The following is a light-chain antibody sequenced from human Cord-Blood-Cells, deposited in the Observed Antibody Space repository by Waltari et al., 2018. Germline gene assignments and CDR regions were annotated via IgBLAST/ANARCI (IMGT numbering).Light chain of an antibody. CDR1: QSVLYSSNNKNY. J-gene: IGKJ2*01. CDR2: WAS. CDR3: QQYYSTPYT. Sequence: DIVMTQSPDSLAVSLGERATINCKSSQSVLYSSNNKNYLAWYQQKPGQPPKLLIYWASTRESGVPDRFSGRGSVTDFTLPISSLQAEDVAVYYCQQYYSTPYTFGQGTKLEIK. V-gene: IGKV4-1*01.